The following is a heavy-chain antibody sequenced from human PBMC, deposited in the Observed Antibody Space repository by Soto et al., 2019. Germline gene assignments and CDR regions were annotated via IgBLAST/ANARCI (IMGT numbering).Heavy chain of an antibody. D-gene: IGHD3-22*01. CDR2: IYYSGST. V-gene: IGHV4-31*03. CDR3: ARGSYYDSSGYSWFDP. J-gene: IGHJ5*02. Sequence: PSETLSLTCTVSGGSISSGGYYWSWIRQHPGKGLEWIGYIYYSGSTYYNPSLKSRVTISVDTSKNQFSLKLSSVTAADTAVYYSARGSYYDSSGYSWFDPWGQGTLVTVSS. CDR1: GGSISSGGYY.